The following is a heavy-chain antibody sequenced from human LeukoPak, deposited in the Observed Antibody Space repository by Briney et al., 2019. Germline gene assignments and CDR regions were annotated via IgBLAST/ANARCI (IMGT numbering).Heavy chain of an antibody. CDR2: ISSSSTYI. Sequence: GGSLRLSCAASGFTFSSYSMNWVRQVPGKGLEWVSSISSSSTYIYYADSVKGRFTISRDNAKNSLYLQMNSLRAEDTAVYYCAKLNTILAAFGIWGQGAMVTVSS. V-gene: IGHV3-21*01. CDR3: AKLNTILAAFGI. D-gene: IGHD2-2*01. J-gene: IGHJ3*02. CDR1: GFTFSSYS.